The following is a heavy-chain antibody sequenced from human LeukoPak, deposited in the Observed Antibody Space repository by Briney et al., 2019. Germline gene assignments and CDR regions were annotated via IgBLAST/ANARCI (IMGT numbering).Heavy chain of an antibody. Sequence: SETLSLTCTVSGGSISSYYWSWIRQPPGKGPEWIGYIYYSGSTNYNPSLKSRVTISVDTSKNQFSLKLSSVTAADTAVYYCARGGLLRYSDWLNDAFDIWGQGTMVTVSS. J-gene: IGHJ3*02. D-gene: IGHD3-9*01. CDR2: IYYSGST. CDR1: GGSISSYY. CDR3: ARGGLLRYSDWLNDAFDI. V-gene: IGHV4-59*01.